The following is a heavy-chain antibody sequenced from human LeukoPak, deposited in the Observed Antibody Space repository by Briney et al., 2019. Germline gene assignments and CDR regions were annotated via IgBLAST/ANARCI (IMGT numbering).Heavy chain of an antibody. CDR1: GYTFTSYG. J-gene: IGHJ3*02. CDR3: VHDYGDSPNAFDI. Sequence: GASVKVSCKASGYTFTSYGISWVRQAPGQGLEWMGGIIPIFGTANYAQKFQGRVTITADKSTSTAYMELSSLRSEDTAVYYCVHDYGDSPNAFDIWGQGTMVTVSS. D-gene: IGHD4-17*01. V-gene: IGHV1-69*06. CDR2: IIPIFGTA.